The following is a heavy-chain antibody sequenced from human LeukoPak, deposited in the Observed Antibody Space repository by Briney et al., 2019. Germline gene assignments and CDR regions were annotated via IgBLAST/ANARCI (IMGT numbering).Heavy chain of an antibody. CDR2: ISWNSGSI. D-gene: IGHD2-15*01. J-gene: IGHJ3*02. Sequence: GGSLRLSCAASGFPFDTYGMHWVRQAPGKGLEWVSGISWNSGSIGYADSVKGRFTISRDNAKNSLYLQMNSLRAEDTALYYCARDSLPPGDAFDIWGQGTKVTVSS. V-gene: IGHV3-9*01. CDR3: ARDSLPPGDAFDI. CDR1: GFPFDTYG.